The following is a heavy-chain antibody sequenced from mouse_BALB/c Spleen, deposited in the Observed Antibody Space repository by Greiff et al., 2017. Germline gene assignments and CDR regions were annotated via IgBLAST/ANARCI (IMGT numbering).Heavy chain of an antibody. V-gene: IGHV5-6*01. CDR2: ISSGGSYT. Sequence: EVQRVESGGDLVKPGGSLKLSCAASGFTFSSYSMSWVRQTPDKRLEWVATISSGGSYTYYPDSVKGRFTISRDNAKNTLYLQMSSLKSEDTAMYYCARGGDGNYEAWFAYWGQGTLVTVSA. D-gene: IGHD2-1*01. J-gene: IGHJ3*01. CDR3: ARGGDGNYEAWFAY. CDR1: GFTFSSYS.